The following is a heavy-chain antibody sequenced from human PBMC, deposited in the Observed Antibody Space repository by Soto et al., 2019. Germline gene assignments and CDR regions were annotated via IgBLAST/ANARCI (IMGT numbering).Heavy chain of an antibody. Sequence: ASVNVSPQASGNTLTRYQIHWVRQAPGKRVAGVGWINPNSGGTSYAQKFQGWVTMTRDTSISTAYMELSRLRSDDTAVYYCARGPLYYYGSGSYFLDPYGMDVWGQGTTVTVSS. V-gene: IGHV1-2*04. CDR3: ARGPLYYYGSGSYFLDPYGMDV. J-gene: IGHJ6*02. CDR2: INPNSGGT. CDR1: GNTLTRYQ. D-gene: IGHD3-10*01.